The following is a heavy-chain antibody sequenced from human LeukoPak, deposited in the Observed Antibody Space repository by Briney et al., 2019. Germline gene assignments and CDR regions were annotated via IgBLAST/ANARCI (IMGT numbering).Heavy chain of an antibody. Sequence: PGGSLRLSCAASGFTFSSYAMSWVRQAPGKGLEWVSAISGGAISTYYADSVKGRFTISRDDSKSTLYVQMNNLRAEDTAVYYCAANGDSSAWHWIYWGQGTLVTVSS. D-gene: IGHD6-19*01. CDR2: ISGGAIST. V-gene: IGHV3-23*01. CDR3: AANGDSSAWHWIY. J-gene: IGHJ4*02. CDR1: GFTFSSYA.